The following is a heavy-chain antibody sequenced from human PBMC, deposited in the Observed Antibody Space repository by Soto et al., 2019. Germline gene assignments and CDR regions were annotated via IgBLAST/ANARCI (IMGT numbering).Heavy chain of an antibody. Sequence: SETLSLTCAVSGVSLTSGNWWTWVRQSPQRGLEYIGEIFHDGTANYYPSFERRVAMSVDTSRNQFSLKLTSVTAADTAVYFFARLVYDTRLNYMYFDFWGPGXLVTVYS. CDR3: ARLVYDTRLNYMYFDF. CDR2: IFHDGTA. J-gene: IGHJ4*02. CDR1: GVSLTSGNW. V-gene: IGHV4-4*02. D-gene: IGHD3-10*01.